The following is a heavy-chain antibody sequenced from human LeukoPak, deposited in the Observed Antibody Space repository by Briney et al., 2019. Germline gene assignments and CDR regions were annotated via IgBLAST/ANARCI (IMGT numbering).Heavy chain of an antibody. CDR1: GFTFSSYS. J-gene: IGHJ4*02. D-gene: IGHD3-22*01. Sequence: GGSLRLSCAASGFTFSSYSMNWVRQAPGKGLEWVSVIYSGGSTYYADSVKGRFTISRDNSKNTLYLQMNSLRAEDTAVYYCQCGGWPHYYDSSGYSADYWGQGTLVTVSS. CDR2: IYSGGST. CDR3: QCGGWPHYYDSSGYSADY. V-gene: IGHV3-53*01.